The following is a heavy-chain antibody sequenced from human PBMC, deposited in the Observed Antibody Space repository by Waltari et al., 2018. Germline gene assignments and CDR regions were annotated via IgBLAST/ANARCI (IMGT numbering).Heavy chain of an antibody. CDR2: ISYDGSNK. V-gene: IGHV3-30-3*01. J-gene: IGHJ3*02. CDR3: ARDEEGYCTGGACRWEAFDI. CDR1: GGSISSNY. Sequence: QVQLQESGPGLVKPSETLSLNCTVSGGSISSNYWSWIRQPPGKGLEWVAVISYDGSNKYYADSVKGRFTISRDNSKNTLYLQMNSLRAEDTAVYYCARDEEGYCTGGACRWEAFDIWGQGTMVTVSS. D-gene: IGHD2-8*02.